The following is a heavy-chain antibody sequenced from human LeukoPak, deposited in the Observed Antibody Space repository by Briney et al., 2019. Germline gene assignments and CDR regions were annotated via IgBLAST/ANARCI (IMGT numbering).Heavy chain of an antibody. J-gene: IGHJ3*02. CDR3: ARGRKSTRWYAFDI. V-gene: IGHV1-18*01. CDR2: ISTYNDNT. D-gene: IGHD4-23*01. CDR1: GYIFSSYG. Sequence: ASVKVSCKPSGYIFSSYGISWVRQAPGQGLEWMGWISTYNDNTVYAQKFQGRVTLTTDTSTSTAYMELRSLRSDDTAVYYCARGRKSTRWYAFDIWGQGTMVTVSS.